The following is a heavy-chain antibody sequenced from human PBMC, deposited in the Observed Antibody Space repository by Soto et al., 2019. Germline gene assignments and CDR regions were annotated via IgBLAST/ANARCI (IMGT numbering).Heavy chain of an antibody. Sequence: QLQLQESGSGLVKPSQTLSLTCAVSGGSISSGGYSWNWIRQPPGKGLEWIVYIYHSGGTYYNPTLTSRVAISVDKSKNPCSLKLSSVTAADTAVYSCARDSLTGYYFDYWGQGMLVTGSS. CDR3: ARDSLTGYYFDY. J-gene: IGHJ4*02. D-gene: IGHD3-9*01. CDR1: GGSISSGGYS. CDR2: IYHSGGT. V-gene: IGHV4-30-2*01.